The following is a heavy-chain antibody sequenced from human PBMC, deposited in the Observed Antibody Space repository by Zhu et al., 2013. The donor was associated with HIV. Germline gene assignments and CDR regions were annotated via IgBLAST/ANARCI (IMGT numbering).Heavy chain of an antibody. J-gene: IGHJ6*02. Sequence: QVQLVQSGAEVKKPGASVKVSCKVSGYTLTELSMHWVRQAPGKGLEWMGGFDPEDGETIYAQKFQGRVTMTEDTSTDTAYMELSSLRSEDTAVYYCWGLAARPGWGYYYYGMDVWGQGTTVTVSS. CDR3: WGLAARPGWGYYYYGMDV. CDR1: GYTLTELS. CDR2: FDPEDGET. D-gene: IGHD6-6*01. V-gene: IGHV1-24*01.